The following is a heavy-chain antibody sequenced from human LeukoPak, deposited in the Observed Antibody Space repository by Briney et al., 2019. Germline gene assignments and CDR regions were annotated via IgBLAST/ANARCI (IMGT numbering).Heavy chain of an antibody. J-gene: IGHJ5*02. V-gene: IGHV4-34*01. CDR1: GGPFSGYY. D-gene: IGHD6-13*01. CDR2: INRSGST. Sequence: SDTLTLICAVYGGPFSGYYWSWIPEPTGKGLEWFGEINRSGSTNYNPSLKSRVTISLDTSKNQFSLSLTSVTAADTAVYFCGRGPAAVHPWGQGTLVTVSS. CDR3: GRGPAAVHP.